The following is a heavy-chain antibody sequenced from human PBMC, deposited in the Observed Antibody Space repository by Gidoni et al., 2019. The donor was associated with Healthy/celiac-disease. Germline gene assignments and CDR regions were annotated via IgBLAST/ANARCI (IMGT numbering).Heavy chain of an antibody. J-gene: IGHJ3*02. V-gene: IGHV4-34*01. CDR1: GWSFSGYY. D-gene: IGHD6-19*01. Sequence: QVQLQQWGAGLLKPSETLSLTCAVYGWSFSGYYWSWIRQPPGKGLEWIGEINHSGSTNYNPSLKSRVTISVDTSKNQFSLKLSSVTAADTAVYYCAKTIAVAGTGNAFDIWGQGTMVTVSS. CDR2: INHSGST. CDR3: AKTIAVAGTGNAFDI.